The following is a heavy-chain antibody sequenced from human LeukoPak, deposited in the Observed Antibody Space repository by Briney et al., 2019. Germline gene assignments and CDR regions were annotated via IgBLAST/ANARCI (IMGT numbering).Heavy chain of an antibody. CDR2: IYSGGST. J-gene: IGHJ4*02. Sequence: GGSLRLSCAASGFTVSSNYMSWVRQAPGKGLEWVSVIYSGGSTYYADSVKGRFTISRDNSKNTLYLQMNSLRAEDTAVYYCAKGTRKGGYYFDYWGQGTLVTVSS. V-gene: IGHV3-53*01. CDR1: GFTVSSNY. CDR3: AKGTRKGGYYFDY.